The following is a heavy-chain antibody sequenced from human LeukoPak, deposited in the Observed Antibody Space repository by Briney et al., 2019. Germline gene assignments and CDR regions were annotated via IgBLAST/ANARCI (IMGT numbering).Heavy chain of an antibody. CDR3: AREGGDPRWLDP. Sequence: SETLSLTCTVSGGSISTFYWTWIRQPAGKGLEWIGRINNSGSTNYNPSLRSRVSMSVDRSKNQFSVTLSSVTAADTAVYFCAREGGDPRWLDPWGQGTLDTVSS. J-gene: IGHJ5*02. CDR2: INNSGST. D-gene: IGHD6-25*01. CDR1: GGSISTFY. V-gene: IGHV4-4*07.